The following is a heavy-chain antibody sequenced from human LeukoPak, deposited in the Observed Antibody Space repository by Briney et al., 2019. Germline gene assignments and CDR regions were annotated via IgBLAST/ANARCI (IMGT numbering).Heavy chain of an antibody. CDR1: GFTFTTYG. D-gene: IGHD6-13*01. CDR2: ISTYNGNT. Sequence: GASVKVSCKASGFTFTTYGISWVRQAPGQGLEWMGWISTYNGNTNYAQKLQGRVTMTTDTSTSTAYMGLRSLRSDDTAVYYCARGTSSSNWYLGSWGQGTLVTVSS. J-gene: IGHJ4*02. CDR3: ARGTSSSNWYLGS. V-gene: IGHV1-18*01.